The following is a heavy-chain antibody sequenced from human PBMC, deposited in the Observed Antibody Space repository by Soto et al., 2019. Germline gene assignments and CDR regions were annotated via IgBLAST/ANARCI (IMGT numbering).Heavy chain of an antibody. V-gene: IGHV3-72*01. Sequence: EVQLVESGGNLVQPGGALRLSCAGPGFTFSDYYIDWVRQAPGKGLEWVGRSRDKGNSYSTDYGASVRCRFTVSRDGSKNSLYLQMTSLETGDTDLYYCVRSLPGTSSFYYWCRGTLVTVSS. CDR3: VRSLPGTSSFYY. CDR1: GFTFSDYY. CDR2: SRDKGNSYST. D-gene: IGHD1-1*01. J-gene: IGHJ4*02.